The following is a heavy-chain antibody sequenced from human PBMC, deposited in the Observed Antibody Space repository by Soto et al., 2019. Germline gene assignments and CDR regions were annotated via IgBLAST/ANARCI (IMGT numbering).Heavy chain of an antibody. CDR3: VRGSRTDYFDS. CDR1: GFTFNSYA. V-gene: IGHV3-30-3*01. J-gene: IGHJ4*02. CDR2: ISYDGSDK. D-gene: IGHD2-2*01. Sequence: QVQLEESGGGVVQPGRSLRLSCAASGFTFNSYAMHWVRQAPGKGLEWVAVISYDGSDKYYADSVKGLFTISRDNSENTLFLQMNSLRAEDTAVYYCVRGSRTDYFDSWGQGTLVTVSS.